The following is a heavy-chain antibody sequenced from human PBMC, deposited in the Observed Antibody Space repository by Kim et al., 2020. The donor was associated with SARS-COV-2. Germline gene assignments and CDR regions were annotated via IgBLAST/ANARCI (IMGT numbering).Heavy chain of an antibody. CDR3: ARGGRNQVERTYFDS. Sequence: SVKVSCKASGGTLSNNNIVWVRQAPGQGLEWLGGVIPMFATANHAQRLQDRVTIFADASMNTVYMELRSLTPEDTAVYYCARGGRNQVERTYFDSWGQGTLVSVSS. V-gene: IGHV1-69*13. CDR2: VIPMFATA. CDR1: GGTLSNNN. J-gene: IGHJ4*02. D-gene: IGHD1-1*01.